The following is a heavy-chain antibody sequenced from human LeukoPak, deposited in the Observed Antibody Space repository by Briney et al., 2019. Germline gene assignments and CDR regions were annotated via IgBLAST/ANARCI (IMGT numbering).Heavy chain of an antibody. Sequence: PGGSLRLSCAASGFTFSSYAMSWVPQAPGKGLEWVSAISGSGGSTYYADSVKGRFTISRDNSKNTLYLQMNSLRAEHTAVYYCAKAMRSGWYGGAEYFQHWGQGTLVTVSS. J-gene: IGHJ1*01. CDR2: ISGSGGST. CDR1: GFTFSSYA. V-gene: IGHV3-23*01. D-gene: IGHD6-19*01. CDR3: AKAMRSGWYGGAEYFQH.